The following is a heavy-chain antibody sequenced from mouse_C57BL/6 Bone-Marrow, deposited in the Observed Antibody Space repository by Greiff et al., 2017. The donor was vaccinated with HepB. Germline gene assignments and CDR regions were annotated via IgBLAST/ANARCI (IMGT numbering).Heavy chain of an antibody. CDR2: IYPGDGDT. V-gene: IGHV1-82*01. D-gene: IGHD2-2*01. J-gene: IGHJ3*01. CDR1: GYAFSSSW. Sequence: QVQLQQSGPELVKPGASVKISCKASGYAFSSSWMNWVKQRPGKGLEWIGRIYPGDGDTNYNGKFKGKATLTADKSSSTAYMQLSSLTSEDSAVYFCAREVTTDGASSWFAYWGQGTLVTVSA. CDR3: AREVTTDGASSWFAY.